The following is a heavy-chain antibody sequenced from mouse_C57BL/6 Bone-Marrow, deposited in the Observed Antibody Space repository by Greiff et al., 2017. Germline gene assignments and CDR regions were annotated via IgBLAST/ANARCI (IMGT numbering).Heavy chain of an antibody. D-gene: IGHD2-4*01. CDR1: GYTFTSYW. CDR2: IDPSSGCT. V-gene: IGHV1-72*01. Sequence: QVQLQQPGAELVKPGASVKLSCKASGYTFTSYWMHWVKQRPGRGLEWIGRIDPSSGCTKYNEKFKGKATLTVDKPSSTAYMPLSSLTSEVSAVSKGFYYDNDRGYAMDYWGQGTSVTVSS. CDR3: FYYDNDRGYAMDY. J-gene: IGHJ4*01.